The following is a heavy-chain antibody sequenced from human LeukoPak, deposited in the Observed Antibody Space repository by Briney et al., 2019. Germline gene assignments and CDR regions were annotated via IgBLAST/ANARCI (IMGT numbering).Heavy chain of an antibody. CDR2: VSPGGVSP. V-gene: IGHV3-23*01. CDR1: GLSFNKDV. Sequence: GGSLRLSCVVSGLSFNKDVMSWFRQAPGKGLEWVSSVSPGGVSPNHADSVKGRFTVSRDDSLNTLYLQMNSLRAEDTAVYYCARDSGKLVVAAAFDYWGQGTLVTVSS. J-gene: IGHJ4*02. D-gene: IGHD2-15*01. CDR3: ARDSGKLVVAAAFDY.